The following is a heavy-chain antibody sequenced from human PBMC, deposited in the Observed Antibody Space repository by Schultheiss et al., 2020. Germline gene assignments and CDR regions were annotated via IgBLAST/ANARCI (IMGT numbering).Heavy chain of an antibody. Sequence: SETLSLTCAVSGGSISSGGYSWSWIRQPPGKGLEWIGYIYHSGSTYYNPSLKSRVTISVDRSKNQFSLKLSSVTAADTAVYYCARAPITMVRGFDPWGQGTLVNVSS. CDR3: ARAPITMVRGFDP. CDR1: GGSISSGGYS. D-gene: IGHD3-10*01. J-gene: IGHJ5*02. CDR2: IYHSGST. V-gene: IGHV4-30-2*01.